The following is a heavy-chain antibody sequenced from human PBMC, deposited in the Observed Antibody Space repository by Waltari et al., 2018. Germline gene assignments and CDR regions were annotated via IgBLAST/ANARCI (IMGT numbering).Heavy chain of an antibody. CDR3: ARHGGYFSNFDY. D-gene: IGHD2-21*01. Sequence: SGGSISTIGYYWAWVRQPPGKGLEWIGTIYHSGTTYYNPSLESRVTISVDTSRNQFSLKLRSVTAADTAVYYCARHGGYFSNFDYWGQGTLVTVSS. V-gene: IGHV4-39*01. J-gene: IGHJ4*02. CDR1: GGSISTIGYY. CDR2: IYHSGTT.